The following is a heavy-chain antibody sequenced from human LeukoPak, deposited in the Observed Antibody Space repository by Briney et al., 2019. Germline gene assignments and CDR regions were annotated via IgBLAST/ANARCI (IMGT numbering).Heavy chain of an antibody. J-gene: IGHJ4*02. CDR2: IRYDGSNK. V-gene: IGHV3-30*02. CDR1: GFTFSNNG. CDR3: ATRHSSSSGVDY. D-gene: IGHD6-6*01. Sequence: GGSLRLSCAASGFTFSNNGMHWLRQAPGKGLEWVAFIRYDGSNKYYADSVKGRFTISRDNSKITLYLQMNSLRAEDTAVYHCATRHSSSSGVDYWGQGTLVTVSS.